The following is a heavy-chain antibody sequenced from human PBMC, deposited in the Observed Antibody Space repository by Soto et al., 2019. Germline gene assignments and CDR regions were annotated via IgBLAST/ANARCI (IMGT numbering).Heavy chain of an antibody. V-gene: IGHV4-34*01. CDR3: ARVERGTATTVVDAFDI. D-gene: IGHD1-1*01. CDR1: GGSVSSGSYY. Sequence: QVQLQQWGAGLLKPSETLSLTCVVYGGSVSSGSYYWSWIRQPPGKGLEWIGEMSHSGGTHFNPSLKSRVTISVDTSKNQFSLKMSFVTAADTALYYCARVERGTATTVVDAFDIWGPGTMVTVSS. J-gene: IGHJ3*02. CDR2: MSHSGGT.